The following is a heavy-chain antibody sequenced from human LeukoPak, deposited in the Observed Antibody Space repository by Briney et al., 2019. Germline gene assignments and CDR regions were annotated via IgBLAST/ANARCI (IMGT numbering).Heavy chain of an antibody. CDR3: ARKGTVTTPFDY. D-gene: IGHD1/OR15-1a*01. CDR1: GDSVSSNSAA. Sequence: SQTLSLTCAISGDSVSSNSAAWNWIKQSPSRGLEWLGRTYYRSKWISDYAVSVKSRMTINADTSKNQFSLQVNSVTPEDTAVYYCARKGTVTTPFDYWGQGILVTVSS. V-gene: IGHV6-1*01. CDR2: TYYRSKWIS. J-gene: IGHJ4*02.